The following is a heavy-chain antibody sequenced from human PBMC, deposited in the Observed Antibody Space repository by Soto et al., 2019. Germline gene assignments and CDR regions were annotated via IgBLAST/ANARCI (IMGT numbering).Heavy chain of an antibody. CDR2: INHSGST. CDR3: ARAPRRALMFWDLTVFDT. Sequence: SETLSLTCAVCGGSFSGYYWSWIRQPPGKGLEWIGEINHSGSTNYNPSLKSRVTISVDTSKNQFSLKLSSVTAADTAVYYCARAPRRALMFWDLTVFDTWGHGTLVTVAS. D-gene: IGHD3-10*02. CDR1: GGSFSGYY. J-gene: IGHJ1*01. V-gene: IGHV4-34*01.